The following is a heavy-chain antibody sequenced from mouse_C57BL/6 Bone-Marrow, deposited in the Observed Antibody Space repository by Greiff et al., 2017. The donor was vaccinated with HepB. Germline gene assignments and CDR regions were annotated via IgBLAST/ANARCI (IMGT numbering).Heavy chain of an antibody. Sequence: EVQLQQSGTVLARPGASVKMSCKTSGYTFTSYWMHWVKQRPGQGLEWIGAIYPGNSDTSYNQKFKGKAKLTAVTSASTAYMELSSLTNEDSAVYYCTGSERAGLRPCYFDYWGQGTTLTVSS. CDR1: GYTFTSYW. CDR3: TGSERAGLRPCYFDY. J-gene: IGHJ2*01. V-gene: IGHV1-5*01. CDR2: IYPGNSDT. D-gene: IGHD1-2*01.